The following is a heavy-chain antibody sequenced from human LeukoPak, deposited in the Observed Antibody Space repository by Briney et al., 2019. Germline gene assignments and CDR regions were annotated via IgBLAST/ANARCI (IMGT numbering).Heavy chain of an antibody. D-gene: IGHD1-7*01. V-gene: IGHV3-23*01. Sequence: GGSLRLSCAASKFTFYTYAMTWVRQAPGKGLEWVSAISGSGGSTYYADSVKGRFTISRDNSKNTLYLQMNSLRAEDTAVYYCAKLGRWVTGTTADYWGQGTLVTVSS. CDR1: KFTFYTYA. CDR3: AKLGRWVTGTTADY. J-gene: IGHJ4*02. CDR2: ISGSGGST.